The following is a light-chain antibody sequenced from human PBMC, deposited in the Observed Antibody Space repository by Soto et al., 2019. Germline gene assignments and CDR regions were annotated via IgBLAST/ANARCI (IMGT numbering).Light chain of an antibody. Sequence: QSALTQPRSVSGSPGQAVTISCTGTNSDVGNYNFVSWYQHHPGKAPKIMIYDVTKRPSGVPDRLSGSKSGNTASLTIAGLQPEDEADYYCCTYAGSFHQFGGGTQLTVL. CDR1: NSDVGNYNF. CDR2: DVT. J-gene: IGLJ7*01. V-gene: IGLV2-11*01. CDR3: CTYAGSFHQ.